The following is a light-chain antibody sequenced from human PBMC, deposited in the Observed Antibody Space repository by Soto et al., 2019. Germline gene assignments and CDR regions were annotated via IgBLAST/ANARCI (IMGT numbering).Light chain of an antibody. Sequence: QSVLTQPASVSGSPGQSITISCPGTSRDVGGYNYVPWYQQHPGKAPKLMIYDVSNRPSGVSNRFSGSKSGNTASLTISGLQAEDEADYYCSSYTSSSTPYVFGTGTKVTVL. CDR3: SSYTSSSTPYV. CDR1: SRDVGGYNY. V-gene: IGLV2-14*01. J-gene: IGLJ1*01. CDR2: DVS.